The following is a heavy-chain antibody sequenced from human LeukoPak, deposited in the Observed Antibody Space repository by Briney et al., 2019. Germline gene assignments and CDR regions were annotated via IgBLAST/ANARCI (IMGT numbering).Heavy chain of an antibody. J-gene: IGHJ5*02. Sequence: SETLPLTCTVSGGSISSYYWSWIRQPPGKGLEWIGYIYYSGSTNYNPSLKSRVTISVDTSKNQFSLKLSSVTAADTAVYYCARDCRKSGTTWFDPWGQGTLVTVSS. CDR1: GGSISSYY. V-gene: IGHV4-59*01. D-gene: IGHD1-1*01. CDR2: IYYSGST. CDR3: ARDCRKSGTTWFDP.